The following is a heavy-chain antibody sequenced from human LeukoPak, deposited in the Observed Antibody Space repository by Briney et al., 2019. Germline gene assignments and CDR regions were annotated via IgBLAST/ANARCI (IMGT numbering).Heavy chain of an antibody. V-gene: IGHV3-21*04. CDR1: GFTFSSYS. CDR2: ISSSSSYI. Sequence: QPGGSLRLSCAASGFTFSSYSMNWVRQAPGKGLQWVSSISSSSSYIYYADSVKGRFTISRDNAKNSLYLQMNSLRAEDTAVYYCARDLTGTGDYWGQGTLVTVSS. D-gene: IGHD3-9*01. CDR3: ARDLTGTGDY. J-gene: IGHJ4*02.